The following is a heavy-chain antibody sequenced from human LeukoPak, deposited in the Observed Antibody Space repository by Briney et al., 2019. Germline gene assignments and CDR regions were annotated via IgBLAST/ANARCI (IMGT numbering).Heavy chain of an antibody. V-gene: IGHV3-30*02. CDR1: GFMFNNYW. CDR2: IRYDGSNK. CDR3: AKGYDSSGYLGDDAFDI. D-gene: IGHD3-22*01. Sequence: GGSLRLSCAASGFMFNNYWMTWVRQAPGKGLEWVAFIRYDGSNKYYADSVKGRFTISRDNSKNTLYLQMNSLRAEDMALYYCAKGYDSSGYLGDDAFDIWGQGTMVTVSS. J-gene: IGHJ3*02.